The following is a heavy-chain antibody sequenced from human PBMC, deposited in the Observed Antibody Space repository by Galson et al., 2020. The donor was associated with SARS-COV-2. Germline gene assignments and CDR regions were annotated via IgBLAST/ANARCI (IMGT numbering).Heavy chain of an antibody. CDR3: ARDSGSSIDY. D-gene: IGHD6-6*01. J-gene: IGHJ4*02. Sequence: ASVKVSCKASGYTITSYFVHWVRQAPGQGLDWMGIMNPSNTYTSYAQKFQGRVTMTRDTSTSTVYMELSSLTSEDTAVYYCARDSGSSIDYWGQGTLVTVSS. V-gene: IGHV1-46*01. CDR1: GYTITSYF. CDR2: MNPSNTYT.